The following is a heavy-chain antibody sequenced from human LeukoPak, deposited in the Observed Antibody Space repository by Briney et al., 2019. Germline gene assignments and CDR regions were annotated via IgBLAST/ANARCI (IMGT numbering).Heavy chain of an antibody. CDR2: IYPGDSDT. V-gene: IGHV5-51*01. J-gene: IGHJ4*02. CDR1: GYSFTSYW. CDR3: ARLDGDLSY. Sequence: GESLKISCKGSGYSFTSYWIGWVRQVPGKGLEWMGIIYPGDSDTTYSPSFQGQVTISADKSSTAYLQWSSLKASDTAMYYCARLDGDLSYWGQGTLVTVSS. D-gene: IGHD4-17*01.